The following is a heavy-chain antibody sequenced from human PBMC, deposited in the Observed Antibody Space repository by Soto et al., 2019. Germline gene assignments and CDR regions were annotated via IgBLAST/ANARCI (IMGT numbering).Heavy chain of an antibody. Sequence: GGSLRLSCAATGFTFSSYAMSWVRQAPGKGLEWVSVISGSGGGTYYADSVKGRFTISRDKTKNTLYLQMISLRAEDTAVFYCAKTAAARPNHYLDSWGQGTLVTVSS. CDR3: AKTAAARPNHYLDS. D-gene: IGHD6-6*01. CDR2: ISGSGGGT. CDR1: GFTFSSYA. V-gene: IGHV3-23*01. J-gene: IGHJ4*02.